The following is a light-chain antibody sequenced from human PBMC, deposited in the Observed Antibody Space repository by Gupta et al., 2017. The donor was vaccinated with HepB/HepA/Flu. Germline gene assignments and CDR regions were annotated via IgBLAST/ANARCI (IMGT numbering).Light chain of an antibody. CDR1: QSVLFSSNNKNY. J-gene: IGKJ1*01. CDR3: QQYVRTPQT. Sequence: DIVMTQSPDSLAVSLGERATINCKSSQSVLFSSNNKNYLAWYQQKPGQPPKLLIYWASTRESGVPDRFSGSGSGTDFTLTISSLQAEDVAVYYCQQYVRTPQTFGQGTKVEI. CDR2: WAS. V-gene: IGKV4-1*01.